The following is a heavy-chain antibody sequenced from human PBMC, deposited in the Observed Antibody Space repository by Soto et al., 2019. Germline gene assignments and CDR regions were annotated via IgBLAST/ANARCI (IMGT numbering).Heavy chain of an antibody. V-gene: IGHV3-15*01. D-gene: IGHD2-8*01. CDR3: TPDHFEGMGI. Sequence: PGVSLRLSCAAAGFTCSNAWMSWVRQAPGKGLEWVGRIKSKTDGGTTDYAAPVKGRFTISRDDSKNTLYLQMNSLKTEDTAVYYCTPDHFEGMGIWGQGTMVTVSS. CDR1: GFTCSNAW. CDR2: IKSKTDGGTT. J-gene: IGHJ3*02.